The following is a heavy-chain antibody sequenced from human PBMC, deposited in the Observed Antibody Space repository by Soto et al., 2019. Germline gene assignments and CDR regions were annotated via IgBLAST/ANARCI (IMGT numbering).Heavy chain of an antibody. D-gene: IGHD3-10*01. V-gene: IGHV3-21*01. J-gene: IGHJ4*02. CDR2: ISSSSSYI. CDR3: ARSGGYYYGSGSRYYFDY. CDR1: GFTFSSYS. Sequence: GGSLRLSCAASGFTFSSYSMNWVRQAPGKGLEWVSSISSSSSYIYYADSVKGRFTISRDNAKNSLYLQMNSLRAEDTAVYYCARSGGYYYGSGSRYYFDYWGQGTLVTVSS.